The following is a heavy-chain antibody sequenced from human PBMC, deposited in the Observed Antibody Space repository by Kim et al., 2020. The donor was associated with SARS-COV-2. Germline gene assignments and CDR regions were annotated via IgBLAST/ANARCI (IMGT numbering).Heavy chain of an antibody. J-gene: IGHJ2*01. CDR2: VSGGGSGT. CDR1: GFTFRNSA. Sequence: GGSLRLSCAASGFTFRNSAMRWVRQAPGKGLEWVSGVSGGGSGTYYADSVKGRLTISRDNSKNILYLQMNKLRAEDTAVYYCAKQLHVTSVTFYWYFELWGRGTLVAVSS. D-gene: IGHD6-6*01. CDR3: AKQLHVTSVTFYWYFEL. V-gene: IGHV3-23*01.